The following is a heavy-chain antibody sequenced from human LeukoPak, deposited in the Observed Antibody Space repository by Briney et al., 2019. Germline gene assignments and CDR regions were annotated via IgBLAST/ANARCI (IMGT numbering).Heavy chain of an antibody. J-gene: IGHJ6*02. V-gene: IGHV4-34*01. Sequence: SETLSLTCAVYGGSFSGYYWSRIRQPPGKGLEWIGEINHSGSTNYNPSLKSRVTISIDTSKNQFSLKINSVTAADTAVYYCARERTTVTTFVRYHYGMDVWGQGTTVTVSS. CDR3: ARERTTVTTFVRYHYGMDV. CDR2: INHSGST. CDR1: GGSFSGYY. D-gene: IGHD4-17*01.